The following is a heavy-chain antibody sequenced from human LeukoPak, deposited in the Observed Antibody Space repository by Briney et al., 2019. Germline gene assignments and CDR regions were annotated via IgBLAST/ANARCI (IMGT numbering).Heavy chain of an antibody. CDR3: ARAHSSTSFDY. CDR2: IYHSGST. Sequence: SETLSLTCTVSGGSISSGGYYWSWIRQPPGKGLEWIRYIYHSGSTYYNPSLKSRVTISVDRSKNQFSLKLSSVTAADTAVYYCARAHSSTSFDYWGQGTLVTVSS. V-gene: IGHV4-30-2*01. CDR1: GGSISSGGYY. J-gene: IGHJ4*02. D-gene: IGHD2-2*01.